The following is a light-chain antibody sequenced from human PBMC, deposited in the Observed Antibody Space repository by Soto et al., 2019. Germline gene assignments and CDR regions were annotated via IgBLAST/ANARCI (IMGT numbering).Light chain of an antibody. CDR2: EFR. J-gene: IGLJ1*01. Sequence: QSVLTQPASVSGSPGQSITISCTGTSSDVGDYNYVSWYQHHPGKAPKLIIYEFRNRPSGVPNRFSGAKSGNTASLTISGLQAEDEADYYCSSYRTGSAFFVFASGTKVTVL. V-gene: IGLV2-14*01. CDR1: SSDVGDYNY. CDR3: SSYRTGSAFFV.